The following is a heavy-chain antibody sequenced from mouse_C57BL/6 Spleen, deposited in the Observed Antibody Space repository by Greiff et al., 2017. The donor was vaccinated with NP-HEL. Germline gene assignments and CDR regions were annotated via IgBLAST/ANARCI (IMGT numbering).Heavy chain of an antibody. V-gene: IGHV1-7*01. CDR1: GYTFTSYW. J-gene: IGHJ4*01. D-gene: IGHD1-1*01. CDR3: AREYYGSSSYYAMDY. CDR2: INPSSGYT. Sequence: QVHVKQSGAELAKPGASVKLSCKASGYTFTSYWMHWVKQRPGQGLEWIGYINPSSGYTKYNQKFKDKATLTADKSSSTAYMQLSSLTYEDSAVYYCAREYYGSSSYYAMDYWGQGTSVTVSS.